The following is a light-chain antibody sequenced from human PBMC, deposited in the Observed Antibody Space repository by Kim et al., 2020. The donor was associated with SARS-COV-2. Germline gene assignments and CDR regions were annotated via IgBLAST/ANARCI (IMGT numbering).Light chain of an antibody. CDR2: GAS. Sequence: PRESATLSVRTTESVSGNHLAWYQHKPAQAPMLLIYGASSMATGIPDRFSVSGSATDFTLTISRLEPDDFAVYYCQQYGDSPRWTFGQGTKVDIK. CDR3: QQYGDSPRWT. V-gene: IGKV3-20*01. CDR1: ESVSGNH. J-gene: IGKJ1*01.